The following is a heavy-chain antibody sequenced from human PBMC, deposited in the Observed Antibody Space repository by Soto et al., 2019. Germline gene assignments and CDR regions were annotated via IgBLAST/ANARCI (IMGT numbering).Heavy chain of an antibody. V-gene: IGHV4-39*01. CDR2: IYYTGST. D-gene: IGHD3-10*01. Sequence: PSETLSLTCTVSGVSISSSNYHWGWIRQPPGKGLEWIGSIYYTGSTHYNPSLKSRVTVSADTSKNQFSLRLSSVIAADTAVYYCASHECRPQRSGTYLDYLDQGTLVTVCS. CDR1: GVSISSSNYH. CDR3: ASHECRPQRSGTYLDY. J-gene: IGHJ4*02.